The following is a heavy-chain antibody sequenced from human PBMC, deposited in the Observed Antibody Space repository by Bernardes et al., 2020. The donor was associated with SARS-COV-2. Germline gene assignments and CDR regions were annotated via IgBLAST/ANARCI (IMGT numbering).Heavy chain of an antibody. J-gene: IGHJ4*02. CDR3: ARPRSGGHSFPHYFDY. D-gene: IGHD1-26*01. V-gene: IGHV3-7*04. CDR1: GFSFSDFW. CDR2: IKKDGSEK. Sequence: GGSLRLSCTASGFSFSDFWMGWVRQAPGKGLEWVANIKKDGSEKYYVDSVKGRFTISRDDVKKSVYLQMNSLRVEDTAVYYCARPRSGGHSFPHYFDYWGQGTLVTVSS.